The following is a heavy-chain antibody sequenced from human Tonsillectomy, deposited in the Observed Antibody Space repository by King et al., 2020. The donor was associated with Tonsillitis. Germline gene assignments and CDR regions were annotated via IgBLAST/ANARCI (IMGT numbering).Heavy chain of an antibody. CDR2: IISIFGKS. D-gene: IGHD1-26*01. V-gene: IGHV1-69*01. Sequence: VQLVESGAEVKKPGSSVRGSCKAAGCSVSSHVISWVRQAPGKGLEWMGGIISIFGKSNYEQKFQVRFTITAEQSTSTVYMELRRLTSDDTAVYYVVGGPPGGDLLQAYFDFWGQGTLVTV. CDR3: VGGPPGGDLLQAYFDF. J-gene: IGHJ4*02. CDR1: GCSVSSHV.